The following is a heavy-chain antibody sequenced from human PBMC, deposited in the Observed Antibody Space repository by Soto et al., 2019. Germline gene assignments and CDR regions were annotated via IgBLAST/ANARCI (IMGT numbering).Heavy chain of an antibody. CDR2: ISSGRPDI. V-gene: IGHV3-21*01. Sequence: ESGGGLVKPGGSLRLSCAASGFSFDTYNMNWVRQAPGKGLEWVSSISSGRPDIFYADSVRGRFTISRDDAKKSLFLQMNSLRADDTAVYYGARDHLGIAAGDFDLWGQGTLVTVSS. CDR1: GFSFDTYN. D-gene: IGHD6-19*01. CDR3: ARDHLGIAAGDFDL. J-gene: IGHJ4*02.